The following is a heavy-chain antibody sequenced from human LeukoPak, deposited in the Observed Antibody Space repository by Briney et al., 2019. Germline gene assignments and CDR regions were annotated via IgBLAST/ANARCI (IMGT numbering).Heavy chain of an antibody. V-gene: IGHV3-72*01. CDR3: GRIRGSYLHWYFDL. CDR1: GFTFSDHY. J-gene: IGHJ2*01. D-gene: IGHD1-26*01. CDR2: VRNKANSYIT. Sequence: GGSLRLSCAASGFTFSDHYMDWVRQAPGKGLEWVGRVRNKANSYITMYAASVKGRFTISRNDSENPLYLQMNSLKTEDTAVYYCGRIRGSYLHWYFDLWGRGTLVTVSS.